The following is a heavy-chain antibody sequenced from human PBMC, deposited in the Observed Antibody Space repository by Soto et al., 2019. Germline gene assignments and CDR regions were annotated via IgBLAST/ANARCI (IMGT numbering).Heavy chain of an antibody. V-gene: IGHV2-26*01. CDR1: GFSLSNARMG. D-gene: IGHD3-9*01. CDR2: IFSNDEK. Sequence: GSGPTLVNPTETLTLTCTVSGFSLSNARMGVSWIRQPPGKALEWLAHIFSNDEKSYSTSLKSRLTISKDTSKSQVVLTMTNMDPVDTATYYCARTYYDILTGYPYYYYYGMDVWGQGTTVTVSS. J-gene: IGHJ6*02. CDR3: ARTYYDILTGYPYYYYYGMDV.